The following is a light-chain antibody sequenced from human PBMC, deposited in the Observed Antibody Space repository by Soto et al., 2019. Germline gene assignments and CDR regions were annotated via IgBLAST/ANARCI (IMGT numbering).Light chain of an antibody. CDR1: QSLGSD. Sequence: EIVMTQSPGTLSLSPVYRATRSCRASQSLGSDLAWYQQKPGQAPRLLIFGASARPTGIPARISGSGSGTEFTLTISSLRSEDFAVYFCQQYYNWPRTFGQGTKVDNK. J-gene: IGKJ1*01. CDR2: GAS. V-gene: IGKV3-15*01. CDR3: QQYYNWPRT.